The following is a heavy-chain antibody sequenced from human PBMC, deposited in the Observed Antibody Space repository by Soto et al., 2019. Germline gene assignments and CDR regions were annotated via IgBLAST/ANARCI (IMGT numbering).Heavy chain of an antibody. D-gene: IGHD1-26*01. CDR3: AGQRPKGGEGPVVS. CDR1: GYTFTSYG. V-gene: IGHV1-18*01. Sequence: ASVKVSCKASGYTFTSYGISWVRQAPGQGLEWMGWISAYNGNTNYAQKLQGRVTMTTDTSTSTAYMELRSLRSDDTAIYNRAGQRPKGGEGPVVSWGQGTMVTVSS. CDR2: ISAYNGNT. J-gene: IGHJ3*02.